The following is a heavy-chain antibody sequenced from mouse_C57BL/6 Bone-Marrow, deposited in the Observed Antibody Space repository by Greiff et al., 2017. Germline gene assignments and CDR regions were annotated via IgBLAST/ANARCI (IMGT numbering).Heavy chain of an antibody. D-gene: IGHD1-1*01. V-gene: IGHV1-55*01. CDR3: ANYYGSSPWFAY. CDR1: GYTFTSYW. J-gene: IGHJ3*01. CDR2: IYPGSGST. Sequence: VQLQQPGAELVKPGASVKMSCKASGYTFTSYWITWVKQRPGQGLEWIGDIYPGSGSTNYNEKFKSKATLTVDTSSSTAYMQLSILTSEDSAVYYCANYYGSSPWFAYWGQGTLVTVSA.